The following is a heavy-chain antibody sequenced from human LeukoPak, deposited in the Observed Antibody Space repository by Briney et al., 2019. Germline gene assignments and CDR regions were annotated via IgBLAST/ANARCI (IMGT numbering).Heavy chain of an antibody. V-gene: IGHV3-21*01. CDR1: GFTFNTYT. J-gene: IGHJ3*02. D-gene: IGHD4-17*01. Sequence: GGSLRLSCAASGFTFNTYTMNWVRQAPGKGLEWVSSISSGTSYIYYADSVKGRFTISRDNAKNSLYLQMNSLRAEDTAVYYCALLATVTTAGAFDIWGQGTMVTVSS. CDR3: ALLATVTTAGAFDI. CDR2: ISSGTSYI.